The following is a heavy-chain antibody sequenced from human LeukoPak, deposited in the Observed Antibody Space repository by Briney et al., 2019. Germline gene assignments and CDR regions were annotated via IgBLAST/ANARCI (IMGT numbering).Heavy chain of an antibody. CDR2: IYPGDSDT. CDR1: GSIFSKYW. Sequence: PGASLQISCQGSGSIFSKYWSGWGRQLRGKGVEWMGIIYPGDSDTRSSPSFQGQVTISADKSNSTTYLQWSSLRTSDTAMYYCARQLWLTGYYYFDYWGQGTLVTVSS. CDR3: ARQLWLTGYYYFDY. D-gene: IGHD3-9*01. V-gene: IGHV5-51*01. J-gene: IGHJ4*02.